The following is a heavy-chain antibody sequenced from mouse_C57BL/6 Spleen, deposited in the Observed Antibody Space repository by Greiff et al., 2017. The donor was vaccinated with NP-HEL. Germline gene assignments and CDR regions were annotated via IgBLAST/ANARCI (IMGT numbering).Heavy chain of an antibody. CDR3: SRWEYDYDGFAY. CDR1: GYTFTDYN. J-gene: IGHJ3*01. V-gene: IGHV1-18*01. CDR2: INPNNGGT. D-gene: IGHD2-4*01. Sequence: EVQLQQSGPELVKPGASVKIPCKASGYTFTDYNMDWVKQSHGKSLEWIGDINPNNGGTIYNQKIKGKATLTVDKSSSTAYMELRSLTSEDTAVYYLSRWEYDYDGFAYWGQGTLVTVSA.